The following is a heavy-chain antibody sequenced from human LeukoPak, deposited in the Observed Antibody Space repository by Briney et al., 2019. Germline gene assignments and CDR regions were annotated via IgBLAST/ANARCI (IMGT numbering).Heavy chain of an antibody. V-gene: IGHV4-34*01. D-gene: IGHD3-22*01. CDR1: GGSFSGYY. CDR2: INHSGST. Sequence: SETLSLTCAVYGGSFSGYYWSWIRQPPGKGLEWIGEINHSGSTNYNPPLKSRVTISVDTSKDQFSLKLSSVTAADTAVYYCARGRLFFDYWGQGTLVTVSS. CDR3: ARGRLFFDY. J-gene: IGHJ4*02.